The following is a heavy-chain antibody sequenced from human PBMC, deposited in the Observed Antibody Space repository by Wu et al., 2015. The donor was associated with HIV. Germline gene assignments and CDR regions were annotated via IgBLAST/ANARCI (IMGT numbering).Heavy chain of an antibody. CDR2: MNPNSGNT. J-gene: IGHJ4*02. Sequence: QVQLVQSGAEVKKPGSSVKVSCKASGGTFTSYDINWVRQATGQGLEWMGWMNPNSGNTGYAQKFQGRVTITRNTSISTAYMELSSLRFEDTAVYYCARERVDYDSGGYRAHRGHLFDYWGQGTLVTVSS. V-gene: IGHV1-8*03. D-gene: IGHD3-22*01. CDR1: GGTFTSYD. CDR3: ARERVDYDSGGYRAHRGHLFDY.